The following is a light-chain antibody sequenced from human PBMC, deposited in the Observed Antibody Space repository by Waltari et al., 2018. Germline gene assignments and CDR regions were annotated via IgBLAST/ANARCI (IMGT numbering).Light chain of an antibody. CDR1: SSDVGGYNY. CDR2: DVS. CDR3: SSYTSSSTWV. Sequence: QSALTQPASVSGSPGQSIPLSCTGTSSDVGGYNYGSWYQQHPGKAPKLMIYDVSKRPSGVSNRFSGSKSGNTASLTISGLQAEDEADYYCSSYTSSSTWVFGGGTKLTVL. J-gene: IGLJ3*02. V-gene: IGLV2-14*01.